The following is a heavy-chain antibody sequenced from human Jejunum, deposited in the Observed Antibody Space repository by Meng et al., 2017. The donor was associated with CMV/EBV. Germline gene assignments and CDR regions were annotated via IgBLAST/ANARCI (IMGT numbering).Heavy chain of an antibody. Sequence: QVQLVQSGAEVKKPXASVKVSCKASGYTFTDYYMHWVRQAPGQGLEWMGWINPSGSVTTYAQKFQGSVTMTRDTSITTAYMELSGLTSDDTAVYYCAGGIVGSVGLKYGGQGTLGTVSS. D-gene: IGHD1-26*01. V-gene: IGHV1-2*02. CDR2: INPSGSVT. CDR3: AGGIVGSVGLKY. CDR1: GYTFTDYY. J-gene: IGHJ4*02.